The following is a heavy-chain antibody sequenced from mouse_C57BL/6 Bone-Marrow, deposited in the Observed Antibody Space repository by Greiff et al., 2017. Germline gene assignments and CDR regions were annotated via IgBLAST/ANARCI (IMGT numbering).Heavy chain of an antibody. J-gene: IGHJ1*03. V-gene: IGHV5-9*01. CDR2: ISGGGGNT. CDR3: SRQVTTVLATKYFDV. D-gene: IGHD1-1*01. Sequence: EVQGVESGGGLVKPGGSLKLSCAASGFTFSSYTMSWVRQTPEKRLQWVAAISGGGGNTYYPDSVKGRFPISRDNDKNILYLQMGSLRSENTALYYCSRQVTTVLATKYFDVWGTGTTVTVAS. CDR1: GFTFSSYT.